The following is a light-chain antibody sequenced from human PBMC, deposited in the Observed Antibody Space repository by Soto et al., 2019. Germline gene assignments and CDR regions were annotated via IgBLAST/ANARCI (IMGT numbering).Light chain of an antibody. CDR2: GNN. V-gene: IGLV1-40*01. CDR3: QSYDNSLDYV. J-gene: IGLJ3*02. Sequence: QSVLTQTPSVSGAPGQRVTISCIGSSSDIGAGYDVHWYQQFSGTAPKLLIYGNNNRPSGVPDRFSGSKSGTSASLTITGLQAEDEADYYCQSYDNSLDYVFGSGTKLTVL. CDR1: SSDIGAGYD.